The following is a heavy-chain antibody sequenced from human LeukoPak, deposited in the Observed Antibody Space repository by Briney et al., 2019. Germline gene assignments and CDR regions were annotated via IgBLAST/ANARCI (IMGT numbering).Heavy chain of an antibody. CDR3: AKARSAVVEAATNY. Sequence: GGSLRLSCAASGFTFSDYYMSWVRQAPGKGLEWVSAISGSGGSTYYADSVKGRFSISRDNSKNTLFLQMNSPTAEDTGVYYCAKARSAVVEAATNYWGQGTRVTVSS. CDR1: GFTFSDYY. J-gene: IGHJ4*02. D-gene: IGHD2-15*01. V-gene: IGHV3-23*01. CDR2: ISGSGGST.